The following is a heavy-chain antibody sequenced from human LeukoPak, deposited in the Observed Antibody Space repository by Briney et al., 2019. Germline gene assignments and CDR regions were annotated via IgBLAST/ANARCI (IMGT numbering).Heavy chain of an antibody. J-gene: IGHJ3*02. CDR1: GGSISSGGYY. V-gene: IGHV4-31*03. D-gene: IGHD3-22*01. Sequence: SETLSLTCTVSGGSISSGGYYWSWIRQPPGKGLEWIGYIYYSGSTYYNPSLKSRGTISVDTSKNQFSLKLSSVTAADTAVYYCARVNDSSGYYAFDIWGKGTMVTVSS. CDR3: ARVNDSSGYYAFDI. CDR2: IYYSGST.